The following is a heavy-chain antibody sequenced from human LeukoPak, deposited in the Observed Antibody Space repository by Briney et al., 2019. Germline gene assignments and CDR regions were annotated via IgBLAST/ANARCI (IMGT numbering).Heavy chain of an antibody. CDR1: GFTFSSYW. V-gene: IGHV3-30*02. D-gene: IGHD3-3*01. J-gene: IGHJ5*02. Sequence: SGGSLRLSCVASGFTFSSYWMHWVRQAPGKGLEWVAFIRYDGSNKYYADSVKGRFTISRDNSKNTLYLQMNSLRAEDTAVYYCANLGKVWSGPNWFDPWGQGTLVTVSS. CDR3: ANLGKVWSGPNWFDP. CDR2: IRYDGSNK.